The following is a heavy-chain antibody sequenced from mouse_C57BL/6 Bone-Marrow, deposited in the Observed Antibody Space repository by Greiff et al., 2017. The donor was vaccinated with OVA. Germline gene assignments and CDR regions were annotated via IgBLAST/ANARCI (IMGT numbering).Heavy chain of an antibody. Sequence: DVQLQESGGGLVQPKGSLKLSCAASGFSFNTYAMNWVRQAPGKGLEWVARIRSKSNNYATYYADSVKDRFTISRDDSESMLYLQMNNLKTEDTAMYYCVRDTTVPPWGYFDYWGQGTTLTVSS. CDR2: IRSKSNNYAT. CDR1: GFSFNTYA. V-gene: IGHV10-1*01. J-gene: IGHJ2*01. D-gene: IGHD1-1*01. CDR3: VRDTTVPPWGYFDY.